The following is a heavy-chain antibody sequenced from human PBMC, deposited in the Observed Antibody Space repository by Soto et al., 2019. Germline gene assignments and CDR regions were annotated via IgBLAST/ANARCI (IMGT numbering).Heavy chain of an antibody. V-gene: IGHV3-23*01. Sequence: EVQLLESGGGLVQPGGSLRLSCAASGFTFSRSDMSWVRQAPGKGLEWVSAINGGRTFHGDSVEGRFTVSRDDSKDTLYLQMNSLRVDDTAIYYCATHGWDLWGQGTLVTVSS. CDR2: INGGRT. CDR1: GFTFSRSD. CDR3: ATHGWDL. J-gene: IGHJ5*02. D-gene: IGHD6-19*01.